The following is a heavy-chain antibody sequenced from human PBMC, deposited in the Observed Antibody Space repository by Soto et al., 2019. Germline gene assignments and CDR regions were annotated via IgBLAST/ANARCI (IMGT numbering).Heavy chain of an antibody. CDR3: AREYCSGGSCYGGDY. V-gene: IGHV1-18*01. CDR1: GYTLTSYG. Sequence: QVQLVQSGAAVKEPGASVKVSCKASGYTLTSYGISWVRQAPGQGLEWMGWISTYNSDTKYAHKFQDRVTMTTDTSTSTAYMELRSLRSDDTAVYYCAREYCSGGSCYGGDYWGQGTLVTVSS. D-gene: IGHD2-15*01. J-gene: IGHJ4*02. CDR2: ISTYNSDT.